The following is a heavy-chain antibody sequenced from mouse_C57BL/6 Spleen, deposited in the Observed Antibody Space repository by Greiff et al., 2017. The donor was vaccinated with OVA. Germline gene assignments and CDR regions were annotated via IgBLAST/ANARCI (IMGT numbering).Heavy chain of an antibody. J-gene: IGHJ2*01. V-gene: IGHV1-9*01. Sequence: VQLQESGAELMKPGASVKLSCKATGYTFTGYWIEWVKQRPGNGLEWIGEILPGCGSTNYNEKFKGKATFTADKSSHTAYLQLSSLTAEDAAIDYCARKGNYVGDWGQGATLTVAS. CDR1: GYTFTGYW. CDR3: ARKGNYVGD. CDR2: ILPGCGST.